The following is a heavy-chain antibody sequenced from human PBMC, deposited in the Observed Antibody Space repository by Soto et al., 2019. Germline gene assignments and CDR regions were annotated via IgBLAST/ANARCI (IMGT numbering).Heavy chain of an antibody. J-gene: IGHJ4*02. V-gene: IGHV1-69*02. CDR2: IIPILGIA. Sequence: QVQLVQSGAEVKKPGSSVKVSCKASGGTFSSYTISWVRQAPGQGLEWMGRIIPILGIANYAQKFQGRVTITADTATSTAYMELSSLRSEDTAVYYCASRGYSSSWTDDYWGQGTLVTVSS. CDR1: GGTFSSYT. CDR3: ASRGYSSSWTDDY. D-gene: IGHD6-13*01.